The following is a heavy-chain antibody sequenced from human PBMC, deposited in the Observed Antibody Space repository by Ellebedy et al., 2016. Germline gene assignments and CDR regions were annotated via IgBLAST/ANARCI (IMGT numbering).Heavy chain of an antibody. CDR3: ARARVRFGEFLTGFDY. Sequence: ASVKVSXXASGYTFTSYGISWVRQAPGQGLEWMGWMNPNSGNTGYAQKFQGRVTMTRNTSISTAYMELSSLRSEDTAVYYCARARVRFGEFLTGFDYWGQGTLVTVSS. CDR2: MNPNSGNT. CDR1: GYTFTSYG. V-gene: IGHV1-8*02. D-gene: IGHD3-10*01. J-gene: IGHJ4*02.